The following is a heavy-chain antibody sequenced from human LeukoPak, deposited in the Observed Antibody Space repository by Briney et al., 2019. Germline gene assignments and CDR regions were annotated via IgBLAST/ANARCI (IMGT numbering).Heavy chain of an antibody. CDR3: ARHARSDYGSLYYFDY. J-gene: IGHJ4*02. CDR1: GFTVSSNY. D-gene: IGHD3-10*01. CDR2: IYSGGST. Sequence: GGSLRLSCAASGFTVSSNYMSWVRQAPGKGLEWVSVIYSGGSTYYADSVKGRFTISRDNSKNTLYLQMNSLRAEDTAVYYCARHARSDYGSLYYFDYWGQGTLVTVSS. V-gene: IGHV3-66*04.